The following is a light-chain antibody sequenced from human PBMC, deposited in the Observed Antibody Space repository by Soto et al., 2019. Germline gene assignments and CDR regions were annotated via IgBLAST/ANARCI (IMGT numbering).Light chain of an antibody. Sequence: AILCRHSPSSCCSSAGDEVTITCRASQGISSYLAWYQQKPGKAPKLLIYDASTLPSGVPSRFSGSGSGTDFTLTISCLQSEDFATYYCQQYYSYPRTFGQGTKVDIK. CDR1: QGISSY. J-gene: IGKJ1*01. CDR3: QQYYSYPRT. CDR2: DAS. V-gene: IGKV1-8*01.